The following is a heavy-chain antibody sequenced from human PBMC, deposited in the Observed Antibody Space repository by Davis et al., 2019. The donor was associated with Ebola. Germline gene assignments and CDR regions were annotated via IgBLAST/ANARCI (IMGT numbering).Heavy chain of an antibody. D-gene: IGHD6-19*01. V-gene: IGHV3-73*01. CDR1: GFTFSGSA. CDR3: IKPRAVAQGMDWFDP. CDR2: IRTKPNNYAT. Sequence: GESLKISCAASGFTFSGSAMHWVRQASGKGLEWVGRIRTKPNNYATTYAASVRGRFTISRDDSKDTAYLQMNSLKTEDTAVYYRIKPRAVAQGMDWFDPWGQGTLVTVSS. J-gene: IGHJ5*02.